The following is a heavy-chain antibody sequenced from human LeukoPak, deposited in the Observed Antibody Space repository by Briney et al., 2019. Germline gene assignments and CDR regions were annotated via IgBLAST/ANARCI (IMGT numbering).Heavy chain of an antibody. D-gene: IGHD2-21*02. CDR1: GFTFSSYW. CDR2: IKQDGSDK. J-gene: IGHJ4*02. Sequence: GSLRLSCAASGFTFSSYWMSWVRQAPGKGLEWAANIKQDGSDKYYVDSVKGRFTISRDNAKNSLYLQLNSLRVEDTAVYYCASSVRLFDYWGQGTLVTVSS. V-gene: IGHV3-7*01. CDR3: ASSVRLFDY.